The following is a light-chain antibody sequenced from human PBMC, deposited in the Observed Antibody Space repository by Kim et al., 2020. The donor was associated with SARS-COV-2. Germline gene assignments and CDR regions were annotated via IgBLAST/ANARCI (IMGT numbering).Light chain of an antibody. J-gene: IGLJ1*01. CDR1: TSNIGTNS. V-gene: IGLV1-47*01. CDR2: KNN. CDR3: AAWDDSLSSYV. Sequence: GQRLTISGTGSTSNIGTNSVSWYQQVPGAAPKLLIEKNNQRPSGVPDRFSGSKSGTSASLAISGLRSEDEADYYCAAWDDSLSSYVFGTGTKVTVL.